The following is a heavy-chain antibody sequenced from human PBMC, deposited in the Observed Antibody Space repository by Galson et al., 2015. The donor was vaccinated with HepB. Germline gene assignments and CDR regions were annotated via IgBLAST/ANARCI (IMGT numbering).Heavy chain of an antibody. J-gene: IGHJ6*03. CDR1: GGTFSSYA. Sequence: SVKVSCKASGGTFSSYAISWVRQAPGQGLEWMGGIIPIFGTANYAQKFQGRVTITADESTSTAYMELSSLRSEDTAVYYCARGYCSSTSCLTNYYYYYMDVWGKGTTVTVSS. V-gene: IGHV1-69*13. CDR2: IIPIFGTA. CDR3: ARGYCSSTSCLTNYYYYYMDV. D-gene: IGHD2-2*01.